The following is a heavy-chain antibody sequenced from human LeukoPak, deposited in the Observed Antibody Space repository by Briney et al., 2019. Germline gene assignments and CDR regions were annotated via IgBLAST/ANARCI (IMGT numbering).Heavy chain of an antibody. V-gene: IGHV1-46*01. CDR1: GCTFTSYY. Sequence: ASVNVSCKASGCTFTSYYMHWVRQAPGQGLEWMGIINPSGGSTSYAQKFQGRVTMTRDTSTSTVYMELSSLRSEDTAVYYCATAEYSSWFDPWGQGTLVTVSS. CDR3: ATAEYSSWFDP. CDR2: INPSGGST. D-gene: IGHD6-6*01. J-gene: IGHJ5*02.